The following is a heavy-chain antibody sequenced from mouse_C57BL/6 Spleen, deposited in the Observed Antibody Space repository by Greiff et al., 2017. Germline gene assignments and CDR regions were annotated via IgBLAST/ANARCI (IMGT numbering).Heavy chain of an antibody. CDR2: IFPGSGST. CDR1: GYTFTGYW. D-gene: IGHD1-1*01. V-gene: IGHV1-9*01. CDR3: ARPPVYYYGSSHWYFDV. Sequence: QVQLQQSGAELMKPGASVKLSCKATGYTFTGYWIEWVKQRPGHGLEWIGEIFPGSGSTNYNEKFKGKATFTADTSSNTAYMQLSSLTTEDDAIYYCARPPVYYYGSSHWYFDVWGTGTTVTVSS. J-gene: IGHJ1*03.